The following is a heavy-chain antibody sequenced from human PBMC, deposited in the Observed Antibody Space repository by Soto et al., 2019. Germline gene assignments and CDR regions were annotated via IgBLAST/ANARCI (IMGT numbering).Heavy chain of an antibody. CDR1: GFTFSSYA. V-gene: IGHV3-23*01. D-gene: IGHD3-9*01. CDR3: AKEGPLRYFDWSQLGSQYGMDV. Sequence: PGGSLRLSCAASGFTFSSYAMSWVRQAPGKGLEWVSAISGSGGSTYYADSVKGRFTISRDNSKNTLYLQMNSLRAEDTAVYYCAKEGPLRYFDWSQLGSQYGMDVWGQGTTVTVSS. CDR2: ISGSGGST. J-gene: IGHJ6*02.